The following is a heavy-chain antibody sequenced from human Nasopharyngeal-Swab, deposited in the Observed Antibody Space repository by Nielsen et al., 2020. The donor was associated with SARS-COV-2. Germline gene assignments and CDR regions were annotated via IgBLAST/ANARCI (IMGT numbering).Heavy chain of an antibody. CDR3: VRDTPAMFAY. CDR2: ISSSGDYI. Sequence: GGSLRLSCVTSGFTFDDYTMNWVRQAPGKGLEWVSAISSSGDYIYYAASVKGRFTISRDNAKNSLYLQMNSLRAEDTAVYYCVRDTPAMFAYWGQGMLVTVSS. J-gene: IGHJ4*02. V-gene: IGHV3-21*01. CDR1: GFTFDDYT.